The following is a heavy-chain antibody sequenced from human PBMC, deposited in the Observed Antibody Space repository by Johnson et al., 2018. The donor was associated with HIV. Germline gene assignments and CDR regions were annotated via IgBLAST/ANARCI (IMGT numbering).Heavy chain of an antibody. CDR3: AKDLWGFDAFDI. J-gene: IGHJ3*02. D-gene: IGHD3-16*01. V-gene: IGHV3-33*06. CDR1: GFTFSSYG. Sequence: QVQLVESGGGLVQPGGSLRLSCAASGFTFSSYGMHWVRQAPGKGLEWVAVIWYDGSNKYYADSVKGRFTISRDNSKNTLYLQMNSLRAEDTAVYYCAKDLWGFDAFDIWGQGTMVTVSS. CDR2: IWYDGSNK.